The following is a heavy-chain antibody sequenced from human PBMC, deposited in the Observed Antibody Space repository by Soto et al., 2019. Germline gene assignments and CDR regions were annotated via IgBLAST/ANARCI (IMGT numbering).Heavy chain of an antibody. Sequence: GGSLRLSCAASGFTFSSYSMNWVRQAPGKGLEWVSSISSSSSYIYYADSVKGRFTISRDNAKNSLYLQMNSLRAEDTAVYYCARDTQYYDFWSGSALFDYWGQGTLVTVSS. CDR2: ISSSSSYI. J-gene: IGHJ4*02. V-gene: IGHV3-21*01. D-gene: IGHD3-3*01. CDR1: GFTFSSYS. CDR3: ARDTQYYDFWSGSALFDY.